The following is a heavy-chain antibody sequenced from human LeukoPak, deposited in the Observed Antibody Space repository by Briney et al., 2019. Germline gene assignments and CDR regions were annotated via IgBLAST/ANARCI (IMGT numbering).Heavy chain of an antibody. V-gene: IGHV3-74*03. CDR3: ARDSYDAFDI. Sequence: GGSLRLSCAASGFTFSTYWMNWVRQAPGKGLVWVSRLKTDGSRTTYADSVKGRFTISRDNAKNSLYLQMNSLRAEDTAVYYCARDSYDAFDIWGQGTMVTVSS. J-gene: IGHJ3*02. CDR1: GFTFSTYW. CDR2: LKTDGSRT.